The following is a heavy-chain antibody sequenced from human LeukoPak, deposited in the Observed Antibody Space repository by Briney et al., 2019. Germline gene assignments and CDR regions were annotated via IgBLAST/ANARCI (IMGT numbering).Heavy chain of an antibody. CDR2: IKQDGSEK. J-gene: IGHJ4*02. CDR1: GFTFSTYW. CDR3: ARPRTAHLQSAFQH. Sequence: GGSLRLSCAASGFTFSTYWMSWVRQAPGKGLEWVANIKQDGSEKYYVDSVKGRFTISRDNAKNSLYLQMNSLRAEDTAVYYCARPRTAHLQSAFQHWGLGTLVTVSS. D-gene: IGHD4-11*01. V-gene: IGHV3-7*01.